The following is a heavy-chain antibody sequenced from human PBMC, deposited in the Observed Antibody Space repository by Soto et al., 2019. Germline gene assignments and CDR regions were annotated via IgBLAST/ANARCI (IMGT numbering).Heavy chain of an antibody. D-gene: IGHD2-21*02. CDR3: ARGGHIAVVTASFDY. CDR1: GYTLNTYY. CDR2: IHPSGGGS. Sequence: QVQLVQSGAEVKKPGASVKVSCKPSGYTLNTYYLHWVRQAPGQGLEWMGMIHPSGGGSTYAQKFLGSVTMTRDTSTSTVFMELSSLRSADTAVYYCARGGHIAVVTASFDYWGQGTLVTVSS. J-gene: IGHJ4*02. V-gene: IGHV1-46*02.